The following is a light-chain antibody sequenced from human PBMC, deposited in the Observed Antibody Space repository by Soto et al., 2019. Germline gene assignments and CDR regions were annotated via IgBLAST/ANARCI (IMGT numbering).Light chain of an antibody. CDR3: QQYGSAPPLT. Sequence: EIVLTQSPGTLSLSPGERATLSCRASQSVSSSYLAWYQQKPGQAPRLLIYGASSRATGIPDRFSGSGSGTDFTLTISRQEPEDVAVYYCQQYGSAPPLTFGGGTKVEIK. J-gene: IGKJ4*01. V-gene: IGKV3-20*01. CDR1: QSVSSSY. CDR2: GAS.